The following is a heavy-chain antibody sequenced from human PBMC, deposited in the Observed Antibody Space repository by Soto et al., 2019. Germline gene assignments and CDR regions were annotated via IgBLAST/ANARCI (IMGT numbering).Heavy chain of an antibody. J-gene: IGHJ4*02. D-gene: IGHD3-22*01. Sequence: QVQLQESGPGLVKPSQTLSLTCSVSGGSISRGAYYWSWIRQHPGKGLEWIGYIHYSGSTYYNPSLKSRVSISVDTSKNQFSLKLSSVTAADTAVYYCARTFYDTSDYYQYYFDYWGQGTLVTVSS. CDR1: GGSISRGAYY. CDR3: ARTFYDTSDYYQYYFDY. CDR2: IHYSGST. V-gene: IGHV4-31*03.